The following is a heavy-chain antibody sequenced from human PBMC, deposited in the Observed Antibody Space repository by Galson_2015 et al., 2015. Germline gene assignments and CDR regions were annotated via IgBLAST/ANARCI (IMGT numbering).Heavy chain of an antibody. J-gene: IGHJ4*02. D-gene: IGHD4/OR15-4a*01. CDR2: VYYGGAT. V-gene: IGHV4-39*02. Sequence: SETLSLTCPVSGGSISSSSYYWAWIRQSPGKGLQWIGSVYYGGATYPHPPLQRRSTISSDSSQNVFSLQVSFFTAADTAVYYCARATTFDLVLVLGAKESDFFDSWGQGTRVTVSS. CDR1: GGSISSSSYY. CDR3: ARATTFDLVLVLGAKESDFFDS.